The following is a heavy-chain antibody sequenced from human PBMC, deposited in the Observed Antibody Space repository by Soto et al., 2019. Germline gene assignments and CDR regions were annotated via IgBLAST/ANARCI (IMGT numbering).Heavy chain of an antibody. Sequence: PGESLKISCKGSGYSFTSYWIGWVRQMPGKGLEWMGIIYPGDSDTRYSPSFQGQVTISADKSISTAYLQWSSLKASDTAMYYCARSKRSYYYDSSGYLGCLDYWGQGTLVTVSS. CDR2: IYPGDSDT. D-gene: IGHD3-22*01. CDR1: GYSFTSYW. CDR3: ARSKRSYYYDSSGYLGCLDY. V-gene: IGHV5-51*01. J-gene: IGHJ4*02.